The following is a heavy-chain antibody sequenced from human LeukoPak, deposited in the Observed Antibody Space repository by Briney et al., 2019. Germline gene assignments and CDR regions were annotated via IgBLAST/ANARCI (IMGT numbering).Heavy chain of an antibody. CDR2: INHSGST. Sequence: SETLSLTCAVYGGSFSGYYWSWIRQPPGEGLEWIGEINHSGSTNYNPSLKSRVTISVDTSKNQFSLKLSSVTAADTAVYYCARATHYDFWSGYYPFDYWGQGTLVTVSS. V-gene: IGHV4-34*01. CDR3: ARATHYDFWSGYYPFDY. D-gene: IGHD3-3*01. CDR1: GGSFSGYY. J-gene: IGHJ4*02.